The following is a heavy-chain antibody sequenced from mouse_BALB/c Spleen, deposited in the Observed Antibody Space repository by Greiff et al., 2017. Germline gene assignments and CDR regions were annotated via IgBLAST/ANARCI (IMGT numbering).Heavy chain of an antibody. CDR2: ISSGSSTI. J-gene: IGHJ4*01. V-gene: IGHV5-17*02. D-gene: IGHD2-4*01. Sequence: EVMLVESGGGLVQPGGSRKLSCAASGFTFSSFGMHWVRQAPEKGLEWVAYISSGSSTIYYADTVKGRFTISRDNPKNTLFLQMTSLRSEDTAMYYCARRRYDYDDAMDYWGQGTSVTVSS. CDR1: GFTFSSFG. CDR3: ARRRYDYDDAMDY.